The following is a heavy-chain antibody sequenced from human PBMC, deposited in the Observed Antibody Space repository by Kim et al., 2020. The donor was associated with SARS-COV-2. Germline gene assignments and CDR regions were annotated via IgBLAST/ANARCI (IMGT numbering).Heavy chain of an antibody. Sequence: GSDTFYADSVKGRFTISRDNPRNTLSLQLNGLRGEDTALYYCARDFYYTDVWGAGTTVTVSS. CDR3: ARDFYYTDV. CDR2: GSDT. J-gene: IGHJ6*03. V-gene: IGHV3-30*01.